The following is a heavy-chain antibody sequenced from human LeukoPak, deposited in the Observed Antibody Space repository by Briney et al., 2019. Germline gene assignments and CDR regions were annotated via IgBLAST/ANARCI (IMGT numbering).Heavy chain of an antibody. J-gene: IGHJ5*02. V-gene: IGHV1-69*04. CDR3: AYQLLGQGYWIDP. CDR1: GGTFSSYA. Sequence: SVKVSCKASGGTFSSYAISWVRQAPGQGVERMGRIIPILGIANYAQKFQGRVTITADKSTSTAYMELSSLRSEDTAVYYCAYQLLGQGYWIDPWGQGTLVTVSS. CDR2: IIPILGIA. D-gene: IGHD2-2*01.